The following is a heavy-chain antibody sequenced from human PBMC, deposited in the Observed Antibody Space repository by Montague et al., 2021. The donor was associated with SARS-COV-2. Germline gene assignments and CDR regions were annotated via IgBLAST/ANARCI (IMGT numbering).Heavy chain of an antibody. V-gene: IGHV4-61*02. Sequence: TLSLTCTVSGGSIRSGSYYWSWIRQPAGKGLEWIGRIYSSGSTNYNPSLKSRVTMSVDTSKNQFSLKLSSVTAADTAVYYCARRGWFGELLWGQGTLVTVSS. D-gene: IGHD3-10*01. CDR3: ARRGWFGELL. CDR1: GGSIRSGSYY. J-gene: IGHJ4*02. CDR2: IYSSGST.